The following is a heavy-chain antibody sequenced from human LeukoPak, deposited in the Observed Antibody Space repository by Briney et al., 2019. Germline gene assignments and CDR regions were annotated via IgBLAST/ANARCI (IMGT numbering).Heavy chain of an antibody. CDR3: ARGDVVAVAATGYYYGMDV. J-gene: IGHJ6*02. Sequence: SETLSLTCTASGDSISRTHYSWGWIRQPPGKGLEWIGSIYYSGSTYYNPSLKSRVTISVDTSKNQFSLKLSSVTAADTAVYYCARGDVVAVAATGYYYGMDVWGQGTTVTVSS. CDR2: IYYSGST. CDR1: GDSISRTHYS. V-gene: IGHV4-39*07. D-gene: IGHD2-15*01.